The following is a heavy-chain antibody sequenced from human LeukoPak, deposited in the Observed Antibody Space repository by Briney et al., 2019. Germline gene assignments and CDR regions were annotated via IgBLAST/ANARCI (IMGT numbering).Heavy chain of an antibody. CDR2: IYSDGRT. CDR3: ARDDIPVI. Sequence: QPGGSLRLSCAASGFSVSDYYMNWVRQAPGKGLEWVSFIYSDGRTYYADSVKGRFTISRDNSRNTLYLRMNSLRVEDTAVYYCARDDIPVIWGQGTLVTVSS. D-gene: IGHD2-15*01. CDR1: GFSVSDYY. V-gene: IGHV3-53*01. J-gene: IGHJ4*02.